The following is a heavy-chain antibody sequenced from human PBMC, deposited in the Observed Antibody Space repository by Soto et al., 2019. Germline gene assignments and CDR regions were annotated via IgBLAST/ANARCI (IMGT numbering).Heavy chain of an antibody. V-gene: IGHV3-48*01. CDR2: ISSSSSTI. CDR1: GFTFSSYS. D-gene: IGHD2-2*01. J-gene: IGHJ3*02. Sequence: GGSLRLSCAASGFTFSSYSMNWVRQAPGKGLEWVSYISSSSSTIYYADSVKGRFTISRENAKNSLYLQMNSLRAEDKAVYYRARETDFSVVPAANWGLRPDAFDIWGQGTMVTVSS. CDR3: ARETDFSVVPAANWGLRPDAFDI.